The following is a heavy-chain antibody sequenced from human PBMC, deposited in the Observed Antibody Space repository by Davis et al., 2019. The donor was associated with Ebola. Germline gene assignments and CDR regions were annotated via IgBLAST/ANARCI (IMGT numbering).Heavy chain of an antibody. V-gene: IGHV1-2*02. CDR3: ARDSEFMITSGGVIAPFDY. J-gene: IGHJ4*02. CDR1: GYTFTGYY. D-gene: IGHD3-16*02. Sequence: ASVKVSCKASGYTFTGYYMHWVRQAPGQGLEWMGWINPNSGGTNYAQKFQGRVTMTRDTSISTAYMELSRLRSDDTAVYYCARDSEFMITSGGVIAPFDYWGQGTLVTVSS. CDR2: INPNSGGT.